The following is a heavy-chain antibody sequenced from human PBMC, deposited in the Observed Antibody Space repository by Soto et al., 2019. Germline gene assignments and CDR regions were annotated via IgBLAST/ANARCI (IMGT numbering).Heavy chain of an antibody. V-gene: IGHV1-2*02. CDR1: GYTFTGYY. CDR3: ARSGYCSSTSCYTDYYYGMDV. J-gene: IGHJ6*02. Sequence: ASVKVSCKASGYTFTGYYMHWVRQAPGQGLEWMGWINPNGGGTNYAQKFQGRVTMTRDTSISTAYMELSRLRSDDTAVYYCARSGYCSSTSCYTDYYYGMDVWGQGTTVTVSS. D-gene: IGHD2-2*02. CDR2: INPNGGGT.